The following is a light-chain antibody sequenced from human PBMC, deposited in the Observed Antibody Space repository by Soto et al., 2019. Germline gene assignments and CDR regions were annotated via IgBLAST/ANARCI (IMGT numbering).Light chain of an antibody. CDR1: QSLLHSNGYNY. Sequence: DIVMTQSPLSLPVTPGEPASISCRSSQSLLHSNGYNYLDWYLQKPGQSPQLLIYLGSNRASGXPXMFSGSGSGTDFTLKISRVEAEDVGVYYCMQALPTWTFGQGTKVEIK. CDR2: LGS. V-gene: IGKV2-28*01. CDR3: MQALPTWT. J-gene: IGKJ1*01.